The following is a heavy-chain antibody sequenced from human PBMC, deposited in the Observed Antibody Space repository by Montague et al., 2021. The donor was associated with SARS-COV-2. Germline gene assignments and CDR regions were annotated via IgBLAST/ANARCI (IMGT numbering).Heavy chain of an antibody. D-gene: IGHD2-2*03. CDR2: TYYRSKWYN. Sequence: VSPGACLSSDSLSGHWIRQSPSRGLEWLASTYYRSKWYNDSAPSVSGRATVKPDTSRNQFSLHLDSVTPADTALCFCARKMDSSFDVWGKGTMVIVSS. J-gene: IGHJ3*01. CDR3: ARKMDSSFDV. CDR1: GACLSSDSLS. V-gene: IGHV6-1*01.